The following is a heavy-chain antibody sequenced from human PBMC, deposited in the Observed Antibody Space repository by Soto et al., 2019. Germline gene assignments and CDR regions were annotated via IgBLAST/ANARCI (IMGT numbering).Heavy chain of an antibody. CDR1: GFTFSSYA. D-gene: IGHD1-1*01. Sequence: GGSLRLSCAASGFTFSSYAMHWVRQAPGKGLEWVSVISYDGSTKYYADSVKGRFTISRDNSKNTLYLQMNSLRAEDTAVYYCATGEGNDDDLYFDYWGQGTLVTVSS. CDR3: ATGEGNDDDLYFDY. V-gene: IGHV3-30-3*01. J-gene: IGHJ4*02. CDR2: ISYDGSTK.